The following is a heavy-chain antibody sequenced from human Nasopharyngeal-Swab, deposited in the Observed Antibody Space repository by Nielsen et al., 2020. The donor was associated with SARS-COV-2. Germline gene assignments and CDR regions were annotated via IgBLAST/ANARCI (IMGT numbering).Heavy chain of an antibody. V-gene: IGHV3-15*07. J-gene: IGHJ4*02. CDR1: GFTFSNSW. CDR3: TPAVIFDY. Sequence: GESLKISCAASGFTFSNSWMNWVRQAPGKGLEWVGRIKSKTDGGTTDYAAPVKVRFTISRDDSKNTLYLQMNSLKTEDTAVYYCTPAVIFDYWGQGTLVTVSS. CDR2: IKSKTDGGTT.